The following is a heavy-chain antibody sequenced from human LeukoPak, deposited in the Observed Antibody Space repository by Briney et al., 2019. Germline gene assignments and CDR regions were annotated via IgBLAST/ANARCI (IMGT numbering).Heavy chain of an antibody. D-gene: IGHD2/OR15-2a*01. CDR1: GGTFSSYA. Sequence: SVKVSCKASGGTFSSYAISWVRQAPGQGLEWMGRIIPIFGTANYAQKFQGTVTTTTDEYTSPAYMELSSLTSEDTAVYYCARDRYYRPFDYWGQGTLVTVSS. CDR3: ARDRYYRPFDY. CDR2: IIPIFGTA. V-gene: IGHV1-69*05. J-gene: IGHJ4*02.